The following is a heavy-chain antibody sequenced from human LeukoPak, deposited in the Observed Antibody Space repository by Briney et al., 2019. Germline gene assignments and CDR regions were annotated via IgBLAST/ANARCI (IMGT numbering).Heavy chain of an antibody. V-gene: IGHV4-59*08. CDR3: ARLFNWFDP. CDR1: GGSISSYY. CDR2: IYYTGST. J-gene: IGHJ5*02. D-gene: IGHD3-3*01. Sequence: SETLSLTCTVSGGSISSYYWSWIRQPPGKGLEWIGYIYYTGSTNYNPSHKSRVTISVDTSKNQFSLKLSSVTAADTAVYYCARLFNWFDPWGQGTLVTVSS.